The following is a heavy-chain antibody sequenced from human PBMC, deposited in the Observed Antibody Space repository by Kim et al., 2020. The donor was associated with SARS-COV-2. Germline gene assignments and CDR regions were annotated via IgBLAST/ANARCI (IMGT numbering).Heavy chain of an antibody. CDR3: ARPRRANYYDSSGYSVGYFQH. J-gene: IGHJ1*01. D-gene: IGHD3-22*01. CDR2: INHSGST. CDR1: GGSFSGYY. Sequence: SETLSLTCAVYGGSFSGYYWSWIRQPPGKGLEWIGEINHSGSTNYNPSLKSRVTISVDTSKNQFSLKLSSVTAADTAVYYCARPRRANYYDSSGYSVGYFQHWGQGTLVTVSS. V-gene: IGHV4-34*01.